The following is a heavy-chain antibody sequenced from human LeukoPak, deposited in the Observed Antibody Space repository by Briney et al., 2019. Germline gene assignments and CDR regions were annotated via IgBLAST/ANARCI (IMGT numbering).Heavy chain of an antibody. J-gene: IGHJ3*02. Sequence: GGSLRLSCAASGFTFSSYAMHWVRQAPGKGLEWVAVISYDGSNKYYADSVKGRFTISRDNSKNTLYLQMNSLGAEDTAVYYCARDRSSTSLNDAFDIWGQGTMVTVSS. CDR1: GFTFSSYA. V-gene: IGHV3-30*04. CDR3: ARDRSSTSLNDAFDI. D-gene: IGHD2-2*01. CDR2: ISYDGSNK.